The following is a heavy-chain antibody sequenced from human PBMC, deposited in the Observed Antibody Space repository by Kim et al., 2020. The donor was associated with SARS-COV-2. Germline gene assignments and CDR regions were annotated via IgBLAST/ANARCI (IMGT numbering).Heavy chain of an antibody. J-gene: IGHJ6*02. CDR3: ARISQGGGWYPLDGMDV. V-gene: IGHV5-51*01. CDR1: GYSFTSYW. D-gene: IGHD6-19*01. Sequence: GESLKISCKGSGYSFTSYWIGWVRQMPGKGLEWMGIIYPGDSDTRYSPSFQGQVTISADKSISTAYLQWSSLKASDTAMYYCARISQGGGWYPLDGMDVWGQGTTVTVSS. CDR2: IYPGDSDT.